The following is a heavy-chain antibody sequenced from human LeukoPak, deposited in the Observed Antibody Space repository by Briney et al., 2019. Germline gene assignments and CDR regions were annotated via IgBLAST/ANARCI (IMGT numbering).Heavy chain of an antibody. CDR2: IYSTGST. J-gene: IGHJ5*02. V-gene: IGHV4-4*07. D-gene: IGHD6-19*01. Sequence: PSETLSLTCTVSGGSISSFYWSWIRQSAGKGLEWIRRIYSTGSTNYNPSLKSRVTMSVDTSRNQFSLKLSSVTAADTAVYYCARGDRAVAGAWGWFDPWGQGTLVTVSS. CDR3: ARGDRAVAGAWGWFDP. CDR1: GGSISSFY.